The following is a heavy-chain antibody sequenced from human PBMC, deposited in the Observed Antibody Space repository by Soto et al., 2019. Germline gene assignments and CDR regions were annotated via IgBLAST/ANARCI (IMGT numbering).Heavy chain of an antibody. Sequence: SETLSLTCTVSGGSISSYYWSWIRQPPGKGLEWIGYIYYSGSTNYNPSLKSRVTISVDTSKNQFSLKLSSVTAADTAVYYCARLRSGYDLDYFDYWGQGTLVTVSS. V-gene: IGHV4-59*08. J-gene: IGHJ4*02. CDR3: ARLRSGYDLDYFDY. CDR2: IYYSGST. CDR1: GGSISSYY. D-gene: IGHD5-12*01.